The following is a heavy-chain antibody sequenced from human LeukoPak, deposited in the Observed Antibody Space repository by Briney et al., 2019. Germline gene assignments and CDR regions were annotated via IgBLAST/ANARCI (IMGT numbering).Heavy chain of an antibody. CDR2: ISAYNGNT. J-gene: IGHJ6*03. CDR1: GYTFTSYG. CDR3: ARDLGYSSSWYRYYYYYMDV. Sequence: GASVKVSCKASGYTFTSYGISWVRQAPGQGLEWMGWISAYNGNTNYAQKLQGRVTMTTDTSTSTAYMELRSLRSDDTAVYYCARDLGYSSSWYRYYYYYMDVWGKGTTVTISS. D-gene: IGHD6-13*01. V-gene: IGHV1-18*01.